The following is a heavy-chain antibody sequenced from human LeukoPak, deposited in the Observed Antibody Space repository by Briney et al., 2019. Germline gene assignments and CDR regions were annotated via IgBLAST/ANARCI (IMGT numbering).Heavy chain of an antibody. CDR1: GSTFSNYA. CDR3: ATPYYDGDY. D-gene: IGHD3-16*01. CDR2: ISGSGGST. Sequence: GGSLRLSCAASGSTFSNYAMTWVRQAPGKGLEWVSTISGSGGSTYYADSVKGRFTISRDNSKNTLYLQMNSLRAEDTAVYYCATPYYDGDYWGQGTLVTVSS. V-gene: IGHV3-23*01. J-gene: IGHJ4*02.